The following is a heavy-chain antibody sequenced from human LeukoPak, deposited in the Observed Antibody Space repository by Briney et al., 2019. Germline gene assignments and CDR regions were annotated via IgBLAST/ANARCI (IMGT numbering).Heavy chain of an antibody. D-gene: IGHD2-21*01. CDR2: INPLSGET. J-gene: IGHJ2*01. CDR1: GYTFGGYF. CDR3: ARIASDWGSKYWYFDL. V-gene: IGHV1-2*02. Sequence: RRASVKVSCKASGYTFGGYFIHWVRQAPGQGLEWMGWINPLSGETNYTQKFEARVTMTRDTSITTAYMELTSLRFDDTAIYYCARIASDWGSKYWYFDLWGRGTLVTVSS.